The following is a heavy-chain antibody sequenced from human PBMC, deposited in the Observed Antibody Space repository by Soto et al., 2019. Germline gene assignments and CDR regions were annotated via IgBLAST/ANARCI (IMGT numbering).Heavy chain of an antibody. CDR1: GGSFSGYY. CDR3: ARRVLCLNCNWFDP. D-gene: IGHD2-2*01. CDR2: INHSGST. V-gene: IGHV4-34*01. Sequence: SETLSLTCAVYGGSFSGYYWSWIRQPPGKGLEWIGEINHSGSTNYNPSLKSRVTISVDTSKNQFSLKLSSVTAADTAVYYCARRVLCLNCNWFDPWGQGTLVTVSS. J-gene: IGHJ5*02.